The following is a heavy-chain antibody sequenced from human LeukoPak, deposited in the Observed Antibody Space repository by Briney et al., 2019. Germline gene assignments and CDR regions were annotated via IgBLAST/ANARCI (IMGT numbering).Heavy chain of an antibody. J-gene: IGHJ4*02. CDR2: IYSGGST. V-gene: IGHV3-66*01. CDR1: GFTFSSYS. CDR3: ARTPLVGAIGY. Sequence: GGSLRLSCAASGFTFSSYSMNWVRQAPGKGLEWVSVIYSGGSTYYADSVKGRFTISRDNSKNTLYLQMNSLRTEDTAVYYCARTPLVGAIGYWGQGTLVTVSS. D-gene: IGHD1-26*01.